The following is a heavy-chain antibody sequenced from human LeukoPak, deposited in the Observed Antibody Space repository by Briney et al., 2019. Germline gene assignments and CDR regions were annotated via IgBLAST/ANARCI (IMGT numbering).Heavy chain of an antibody. J-gene: IGHJ6*02. V-gene: IGHV3-15*01. CDR2: IKSKTDGGTT. D-gene: IGHD3-3*01. Sequence: GGSLRLSCAASGFTFSNAWMSWVRQAPGKGLEWVGRIKSKTDGGTTDYAAPVKGRFTISRDDSKNTLYLQMNSLKTEDTAVYYCTTDNDFWTYYYYYGMDVWGQGTTVTVSS. CDR1: GFTFSNAW. CDR3: TTDNDFWTYYYYYGMDV.